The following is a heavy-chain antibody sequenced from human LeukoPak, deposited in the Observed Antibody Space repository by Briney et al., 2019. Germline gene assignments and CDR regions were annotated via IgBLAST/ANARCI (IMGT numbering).Heavy chain of an antibody. V-gene: IGHV1-69*01. CDR3: AKDEGVANRWFDP. CDR2: IVPIFGSA. Sequence: GASVTVSCKASGHTFSSYAISWVRQAPGRGLEWMGGIVPIFGSANYAQKFQGRVTITADESTTTAYMELTGLRSEDTAVYYCAKDEGVANRWFDPWGQGTLVTVS. D-gene: IGHD5-12*01. CDR1: GHTFSSYA. J-gene: IGHJ5*02.